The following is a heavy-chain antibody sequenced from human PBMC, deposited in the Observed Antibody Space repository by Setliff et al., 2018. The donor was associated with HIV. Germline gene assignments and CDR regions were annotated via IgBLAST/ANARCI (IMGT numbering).Heavy chain of an antibody. V-gene: IGHV3-73*01. CDR2: IRSETNTYAT. Sequence: GGSLRLSCAASGFTFSGSAMHWVRQASGKGLEWVGRIRSETNTYATAYAASVKGSFTISRDDSKNTAYLQMNSLKTEDTAVYYCSCSGYDSYFDYWGQGTPVTVSS. J-gene: IGHJ4*02. CDR1: GFTFSGSA. CDR3: SCSGYDSYFDY. D-gene: IGHD5-12*01.